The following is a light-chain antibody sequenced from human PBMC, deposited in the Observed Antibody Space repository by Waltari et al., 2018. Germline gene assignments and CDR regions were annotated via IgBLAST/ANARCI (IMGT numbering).Light chain of an antibody. CDR1: HRVSRY. CDR2: DAS. J-gene: IGKJ4*01. Sequence: EIVLTQSPATLSLSPGERATLSCRASHRVSRYLAWYQQRPGQAPRLLIYDASNRATGIPARFSGSGSETDFTLTISSLEPEDFAVYYCQQRSSWLLTFGGGTKVEIK. CDR3: QQRSSWLLT. V-gene: IGKV3-11*01.